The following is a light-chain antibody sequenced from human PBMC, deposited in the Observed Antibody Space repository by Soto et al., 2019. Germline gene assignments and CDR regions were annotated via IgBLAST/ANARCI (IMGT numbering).Light chain of an antibody. CDR1: QSITTNY. J-gene: IGKJ5*01. CDR3: QQYGSSIT. Sequence: ESVLTQSPGTLSLSPGERATLSCRAGQSITTNYLAWYQQRFGQAPRLLIHGASSRAAGIPDRFSGSGSGTDFALTISMLEPEDFAVDYCQQYGSSITFGKGTRLEIK. CDR2: GAS. V-gene: IGKV3-20*01.